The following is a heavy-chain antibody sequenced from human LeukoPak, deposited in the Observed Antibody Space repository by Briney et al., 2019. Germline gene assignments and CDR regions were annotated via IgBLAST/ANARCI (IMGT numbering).Heavy chain of an antibody. D-gene: IGHD5-18*01. J-gene: IGHJ4*02. CDR3: AKDAGYSYGPKGHYFDY. V-gene: IGHV3-9*01. CDR2: ISWNSGSI. CDR1: GFTFSSYS. Sequence: PGGSLRLSCAASGFTFSSYSMNWVRQGPGKGLEWVSGISWNSGSIGYADSVKGRFTISRDNSKNTLYLQMNSLRAEDTAVYYCAKDAGYSYGPKGHYFDYWGQGTLVTVSS.